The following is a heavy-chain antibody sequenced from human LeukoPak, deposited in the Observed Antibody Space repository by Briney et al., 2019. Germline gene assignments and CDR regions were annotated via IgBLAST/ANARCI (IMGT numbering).Heavy chain of an antibody. V-gene: IGHV3-74*03. J-gene: IGHJ4*02. CDR3: ARGGWGTAIDY. D-gene: IGHD1-7*01. Sequence: PGGSLRLSCAASGFTLSGYWMHWVRQAPGKGLVWVSYINNDGSDTTYADSVKGRFSMSRDNAKKTVDLQMNSLRAEDTAVYYCARGGWGTAIDYLGQGTLVTVSS. CDR1: GFTLSGYW. CDR2: INNDGSDT.